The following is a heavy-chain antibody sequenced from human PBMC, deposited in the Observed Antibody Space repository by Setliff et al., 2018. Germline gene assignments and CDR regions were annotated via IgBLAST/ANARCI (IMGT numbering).Heavy chain of an antibody. V-gene: IGHV4-39*07. CDR2: IYYSGST. CDR3: ARGAYIGLDY. J-gene: IGHJ4*02. Sequence: SETLSLTCTVSGGSISSSSYYWGWIRQPPGKGLEWIGGIYYSGSTYYNPSLKSRVTISIDMSKNQFSLKLNSVTAADTAVYYCARGAYIGLDYWGQGTLVTVSS. CDR1: GGSISSSSYY. D-gene: IGHD4-4*01.